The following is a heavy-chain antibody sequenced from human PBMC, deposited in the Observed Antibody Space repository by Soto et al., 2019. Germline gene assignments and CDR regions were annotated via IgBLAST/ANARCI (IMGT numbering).Heavy chain of an antibody. V-gene: IGHV4-39*07. D-gene: IGHD3-22*01. Sequence: SETLSLTCTVSGGSVSSGSYYWSWIRQPPGKGLEWIGEVNHSGNTNENPSLKSRVTLSVDTSKNQFSLKLRSVTAADTAVYYCARGITLTVALQGGAPDKYYFDSWGQGGLVTVSS. CDR1: GGSVSSGSYY. CDR3: ARGITLTVALQGGAPDKYYFDS. CDR2: VNHSGNT. J-gene: IGHJ4*02.